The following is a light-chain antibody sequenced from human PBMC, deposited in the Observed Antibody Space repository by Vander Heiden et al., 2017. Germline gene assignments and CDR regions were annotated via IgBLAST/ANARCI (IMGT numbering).Light chain of an antibody. CDR3: QSYDSSLSGYV. Sequence: QSVLTQPTSVSGAPGQRVTISCTGSSSNIGSIYDVHWYQHLPRTAPKLLIYANNNRPSGVPDRFSGSKSGTSASLAITGLQAEDEADYYCQSYDSSLSGYVFGTGTKVTVL. V-gene: IGLV1-40*01. CDR2: ANN. J-gene: IGLJ1*01. CDR1: SSNIGSIYD.